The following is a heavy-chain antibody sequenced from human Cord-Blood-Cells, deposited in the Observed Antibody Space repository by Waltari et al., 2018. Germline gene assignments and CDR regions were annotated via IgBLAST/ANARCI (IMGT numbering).Heavy chain of an antibody. V-gene: IGHV1-69*01. CDR2: IIPIFGTA. CDR3: ARGRPEYYDILTGYSSFYFDY. Sequence: QVQLVQSGAEVKKPGSSVKVSCKASGGTFSSYAISWVRQAPGQGLESMGGIIPIFGTANYAQKFQGRVTITADESTSTAYMELSSLRSEDTAVYYCARGRPEYYDILTGYSSFYFDYWGQGTLVTVSS. J-gene: IGHJ4*02. CDR1: GGTFSSYA. D-gene: IGHD3-9*01.